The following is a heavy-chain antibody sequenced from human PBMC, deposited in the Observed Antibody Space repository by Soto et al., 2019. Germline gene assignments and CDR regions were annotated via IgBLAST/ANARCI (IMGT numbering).Heavy chain of an antibody. CDR3: ARDRRLITMVRGVSLWFDP. D-gene: IGHD3-10*01. CDR1: GGSISSGGYY. V-gene: IGHV4-34*01. CDR2: INHSGST. Sequence: SETLSLTCAVSGGSISSGGYYWSWIRQPPGKGLEWIGEINHSGSTNYNPSLKSRVTISVDTSKNQFSLKLSSVTAADTAVYYCARDRRLITMVRGVSLWFDPWGQGTLVTVSS. J-gene: IGHJ5*02.